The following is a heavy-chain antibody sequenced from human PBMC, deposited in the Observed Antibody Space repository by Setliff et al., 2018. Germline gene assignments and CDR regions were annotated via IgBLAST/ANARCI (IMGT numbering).Heavy chain of an antibody. J-gene: IGHJ4*02. V-gene: IGHV1-69*13. D-gene: IGHD4-4*01. CDR2: IIATVGGV. CDR1: GGTFSDNA. Sequence: SVKVSCKTSGGTFSDNAMSWVRQAPGQGPEWLGGIIATVGGVSYAQKFQGRVTITADESTTTVYMELSSLTPEDTAMYYCARDPRDVYRRGGDCWGPGTLVTVSS. CDR3: ARDPRDVYRRGGDC.